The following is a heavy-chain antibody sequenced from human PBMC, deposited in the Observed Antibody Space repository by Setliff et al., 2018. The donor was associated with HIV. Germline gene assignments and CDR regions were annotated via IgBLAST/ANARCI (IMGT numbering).Heavy chain of an antibody. CDR3: ARSVFGRWLQLGGNWFDP. CDR2: IYTSGST. Sequence: SETLSLTCTVSGGSISSGSYYWSWIRQPAGKGLEWIGRIYTSGSTNYNPSLKSRDTISVDTSKNQFSLKLSSVTAADTAVYYCARSVFGRWLQLGGNWFDPWGQGTLVTVSS. CDR1: GGSISSGSYY. D-gene: IGHD1-1*01. V-gene: IGHV4-61*02. J-gene: IGHJ5*02.